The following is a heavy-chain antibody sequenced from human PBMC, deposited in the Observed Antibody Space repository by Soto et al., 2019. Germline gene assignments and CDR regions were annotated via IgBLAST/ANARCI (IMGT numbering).Heavy chain of an antibody. Sequence: SGGSLRLSCAASGFTFSSHWMSWVRQAPGKGLEWVANIKPDGSEKWYVDSVKGRFTISRDNAKNTLYLQMNSLRAEDTAVYYCAKEGYDFDWLLLFDYWGQGTLVTVSS. CDR3: AKEGYDFDWLLLFDY. CDR1: GFTFSSHW. D-gene: IGHD3-9*01. CDR2: IKPDGSEK. V-gene: IGHV3-7*01. J-gene: IGHJ4*02.